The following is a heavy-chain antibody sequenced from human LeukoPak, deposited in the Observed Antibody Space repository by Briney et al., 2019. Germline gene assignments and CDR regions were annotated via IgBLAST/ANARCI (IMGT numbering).Heavy chain of an antibody. CDR2: INHSGST. CDR1: GGSFSGYY. V-gene: IGHV4-34*01. D-gene: IGHD3-10*01. CDR3: ARDPRGNYYYYGMDV. Sequence: PSETLSLTCAVYGGSFSGYYWSWIRQPPGKGLEWIGEINHSGSTNYNPSLKSRVTISVDTSKNQFSLKLSSVTAADTAVYYCARDPRGNYYYYGMDVWGQGTTVTVSS. J-gene: IGHJ6*02.